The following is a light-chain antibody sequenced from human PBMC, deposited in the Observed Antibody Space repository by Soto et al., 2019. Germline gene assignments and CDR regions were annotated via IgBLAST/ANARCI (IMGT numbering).Light chain of an antibody. J-gene: IGKJ1*01. Sequence: IPMTQPPSTLSASVGARVTITCRASQSISSWLAWYQQKPGKAPTLLIYKASSLESGVPSRFSGSGSGTEFTITISSLKPDDFETYYCQQYNSYSWTFGQGTKVDIK. CDR2: KAS. CDR1: QSISSW. CDR3: QQYNSYSWT. V-gene: IGKV1-5*03.